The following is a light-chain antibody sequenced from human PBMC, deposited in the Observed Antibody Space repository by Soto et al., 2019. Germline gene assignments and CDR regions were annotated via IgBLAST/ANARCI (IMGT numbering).Light chain of an antibody. V-gene: IGLV1-40*01. CDR3: QSYDSTLDARYV. J-gene: IGLJ1*01. CDR1: GSNIGAGYD. Sequence: QSVLTQPPSVSGAPGQRVTISCTGSGSNIGAGYDVHWYKHRPGTAPKLLVFGDSHRPSGVPDRFSCSKSGTSASLAITGLQAEDEGDYYCQSYDSTLDARYVFGTGTKVTVL. CDR2: GDS.